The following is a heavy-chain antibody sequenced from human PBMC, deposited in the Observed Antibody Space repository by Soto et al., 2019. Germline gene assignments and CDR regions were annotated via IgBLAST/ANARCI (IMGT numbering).Heavy chain of an antibody. CDR1: GVSVTTGGFY. CDR2: IFYSGGT. V-gene: IGHV4-31*11. J-gene: IGHJ3*02. CDR3: ARFTRDYERGGYYRSHAFDI. Sequence: QVQLQESGPGLVKPSQTLSLTCDVSGVSVTTGGFYWHWIRQRPGKGLEWVGYIFYSGGTYYNPSLERRLTISLDTSTNQSSLNVSALTAADTAGYYCARFTRDYERGGYYRSHAFDIWGQGTMVIVSS. D-gene: IGHD3-22*01.